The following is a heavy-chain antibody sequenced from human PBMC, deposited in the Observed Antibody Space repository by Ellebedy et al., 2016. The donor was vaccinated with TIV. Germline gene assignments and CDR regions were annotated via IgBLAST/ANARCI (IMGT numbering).Heavy chain of an antibody. J-gene: IGHJ3*02. CDR1: GGSFSGYY. D-gene: IGHD2-2*01. V-gene: IGHV4-34*01. CDR2: IYYSGST. CDR3: ARDTPTSRYGLPSRNNDAFDI. Sequence: SETLSLTXAVYGGSFSGYYWSWIRQPPGKGLEWIGSIYYSGSTYYNPSLKSRVTISLDTSKNQFSLKLTSVTAADTAVYYCARDTPTSRYGLPSRNNDAFDIWGQGTMVTVSS.